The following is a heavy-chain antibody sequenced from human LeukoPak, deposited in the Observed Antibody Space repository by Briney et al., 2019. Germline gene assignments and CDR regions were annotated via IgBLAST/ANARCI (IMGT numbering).Heavy chain of an antibody. CDR1: GGSISSGGYY. D-gene: IGHD3-16*01. V-gene: IGHV4-31*03. CDR2: IYYSGST. Sequence: SQTLSLTCTVSGGSISSGGYYWSWIRQHPGKGLEWIGYIYYSGSTYYNPSLKSRVTISVDTSKNQFSLKLSSVTAADTAMYYCARELGNTTGEDNWFDPWGQGTLVTVSS. CDR3: ARELGNTTGEDNWFDP. J-gene: IGHJ5*02.